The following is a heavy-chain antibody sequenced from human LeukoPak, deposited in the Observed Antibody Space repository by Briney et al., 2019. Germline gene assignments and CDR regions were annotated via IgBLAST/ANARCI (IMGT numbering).Heavy chain of an antibody. D-gene: IGHD3-16*01. CDR3: ARLGPYYFDS. J-gene: IGHJ4*02. Sequence: GGSLRLSCAASGFIVSSKYMSWVRQAPGKGLEWVSVIYSGTNTYYADSVQGRFSISRDTSRNTLYLQMNSLRAEDTAVYYCARLGPYYFDSWGQGTLVIVSS. CDR1: GFIVSSKY. CDR2: IYSGTNT. V-gene: IGHV3-53*01.